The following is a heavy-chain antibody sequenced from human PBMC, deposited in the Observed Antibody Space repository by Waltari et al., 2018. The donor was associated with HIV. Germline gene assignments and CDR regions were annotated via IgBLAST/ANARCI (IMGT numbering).Heavy chain of an antibody. Sequence: EVQLVESGGGLVKPGGSLRLSCAASGFTFRTAGMSWARQAPGKGLEWVGRIKSKTDGGTTDYAAPVKGRFTISRDDSKNTLYLQMNSLKTEDTAVYYCTTVPGGLGPPRGWGQGTLVTVSS. V-gene: IGHV3-15*01. CDR3: TTVPGGLGPPRG. J-gene: IGHJ4*02. D-gene: IGHD1-26*01. CDR2: IKSKTDGGTT. CDR1: GFTFRTAG.